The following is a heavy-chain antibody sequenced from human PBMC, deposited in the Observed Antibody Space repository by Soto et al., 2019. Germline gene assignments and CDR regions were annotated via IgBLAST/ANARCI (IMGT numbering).Heavy chain of an antibody. CDR1: GGALRGYY. J-gene: IGHJ3*01. Sequence: SETLSLTCAVSGGALRGYYWSWIRQSPGKGLEWIGEINYSGGTNYNPSLKSRVTISVDTSKNQFSLRLISLTAADTAVYYCAKSATVGAANFDVWGQGTMVTVSS. CDR2: INYSGGT. V-gene: IGHV4-34*01. CDR3: AKSATVGAANFDV. D-gene: IGHD1-26*01.